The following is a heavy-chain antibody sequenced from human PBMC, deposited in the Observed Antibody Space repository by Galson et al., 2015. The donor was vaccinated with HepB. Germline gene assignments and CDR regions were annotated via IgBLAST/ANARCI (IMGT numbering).Heavy chain of an antibody. J-gene: IGHJ4*02. CDR2: ISGSGGST. CDR1: GFTFSSYA. Sequence: SLRLSCAASGFTFSSYAMSWVRQAPGKGLEWVSAISGSGGSTYYADSVKGRFTISRDNSKNTLYLQMNSLRAEDTAVYYCARIHSYGQYYFDYWGQGTLVTVSS. V-gene: IGHV3-23*01. CDR3: ARIHSYGQYYFDY. D-gene: IGHD5-18*01.